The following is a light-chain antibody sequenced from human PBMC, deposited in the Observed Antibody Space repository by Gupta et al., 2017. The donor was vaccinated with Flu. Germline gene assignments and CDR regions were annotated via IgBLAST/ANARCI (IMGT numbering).Light chain of an antibody. CDR2: WAS. V-gene: IGKV4-1*01. CDR1: QSVLYSANSNPY. J-gene: IGKJ3*01. CDR3: QQYSTIPFT. Sequence: DIVMTQSPDSLAVSLGERATINCKSSQSVLYSANSNPYLAWFQQKPGRPPKLLIYWASTRVSGVPDRFSGSGSGTDFTLTISSLQAEDVAVYFCQQYSTIPFTFGPGTKVDIK.